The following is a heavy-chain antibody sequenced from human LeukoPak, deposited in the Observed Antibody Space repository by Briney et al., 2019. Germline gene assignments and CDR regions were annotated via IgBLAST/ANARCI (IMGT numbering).Heavy chain of an antibody. D-gene: IGHD4-17*01. CDR3: ARGAVTTRLDWYFDL. V-gene: IGHV4-59*01. Sequence: ASETLSLTCTVSGGSISSYYWSWIRQPPGKGLEWIGYIYYSGSTNYNPSLKSRVTISVDTSKNQFSLKLSSVTAADTAVYYCARGAVTTRLDWYFDLWGRGTLVTVSS. J-gene: IGHJ2*01. CDR2: IYYSGST. CDR1: GGSISSYY.